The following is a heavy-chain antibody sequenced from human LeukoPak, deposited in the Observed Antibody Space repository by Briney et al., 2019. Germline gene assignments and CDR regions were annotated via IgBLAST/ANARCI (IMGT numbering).Heavy chain of an antibody. CDR1: GGSFSGYY. D-gene: IGHD5-18*01. V-gene: IGHV4-59*10. J-gene: IGHJ6*03. Sequence: PSETLSLTCAVYGGSFSGYYWSWIRQPAGKGLEWIGRIYTSGSTNYNPSLKSRVTISVDTSKNQFSLKLSSVTAADTAVYYCARVAASYYYYMDVWGKGTTVTVSS. CDR3: ARVAASYYYYMDV. CDR2: IYTSGST.